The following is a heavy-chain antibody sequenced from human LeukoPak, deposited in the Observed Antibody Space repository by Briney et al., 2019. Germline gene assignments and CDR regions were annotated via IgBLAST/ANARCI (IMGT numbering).Heavy chain of an antibody. Sequence: GGSLRLSCAASGFTFSSYAMSWVRQAPGKGLEWVSAISGSGDSTYYGDSVKGRFTISRDNSKNTLYLQMNSLRAEDTAVYYCAKTRPLDSSSWSHGDYWGQGTLVTVPS. D-gene: IGHD6-13*01. CDR1: GFTFSSYA. CDR2: ISGSGDST. V-gene: IGHV3-23*01. CDR3: AKTRPLDSSSWSHGDY. J-gene: IGHJ4*02.